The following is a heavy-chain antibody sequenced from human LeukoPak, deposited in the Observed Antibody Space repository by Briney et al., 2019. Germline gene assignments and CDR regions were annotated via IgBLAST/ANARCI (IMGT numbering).Heavy chain of an antibody. J-gene: IGHJ4*02. D-gene: IGHD1-7*01. V-gene: IGHV3-43D*03. CDR3: AKGSHWNYGGYYLDY. CDR1: GFTFDDHA. Sequence: GGSLRLSCAASGFTFDDHAMYWVRQAPGKGLEWVSLISWDGGTTYYADSVKGRFTISRDNSKNSLYLEMNSLRAEDTALYYCAKGSHWNYGGYYLDYWGRGTQVTVSS. CDR2: ISWDGGTT.